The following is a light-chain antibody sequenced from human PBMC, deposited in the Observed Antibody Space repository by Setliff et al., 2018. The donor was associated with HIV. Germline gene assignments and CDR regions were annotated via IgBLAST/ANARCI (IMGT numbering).Light chain of an antibody. V-gene: IGLV2-14*03. CDR2: DVS. CDR1: SSDVGDYNY. J-gene: IGLJ2*01. Sequence: QSVLAQPASVSGSPGQSITISCTGTSSDVGDYNYVSWYQQHPGKAPKLMIYDVSNRPSGVSNRFSGSKSGSTASLTISGLQAEDEADYYCSSYTSITTLDVVFGGGTK. CDR3: SSYTSITTLDVV.